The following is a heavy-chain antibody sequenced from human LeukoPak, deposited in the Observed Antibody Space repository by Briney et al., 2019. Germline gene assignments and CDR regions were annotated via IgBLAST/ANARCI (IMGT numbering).Heavy chain of an antibody. Sequence: GGSLRLSCLASGFSFNSYAMNWVREAPGKGLEWVSTISPVSSYTWYAESVKGRFTISRDNPKNSLYLQMDSLRAEDTAVYYCVRDVSRRIGMDVWGQGTTVTVSS. CDR1: GFSFNSYA. D-gene: IGHD2/OR15-2a*01. CDR3: VRDVSRRIGMDV. J-gene: IGHJ6*02. CDR2: ISPVSSYT. V-gene: IGHV3-21*01.